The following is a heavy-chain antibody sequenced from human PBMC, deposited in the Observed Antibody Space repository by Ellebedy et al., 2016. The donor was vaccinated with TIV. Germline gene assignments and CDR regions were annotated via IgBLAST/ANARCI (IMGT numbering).Heavy chain of an antibody. Sequence: GESLKISCPASGFNLINYAMYWVRQAPGKGLEWVSGITNSGADLYYADSVKGRFTISRDNSVNTLFLQLNSLRAEDTALYYCAKGGGPQSGSTNVWGQGTLVTVSS. CDR1: GFNLINYA. V-gene: IGHV3-23*01. D-gene: IGHD1-26*01. J-gene: IGHJ4*02. CDR2: ITNSGADL. CDR3: AKGGGPQSGSTNV.